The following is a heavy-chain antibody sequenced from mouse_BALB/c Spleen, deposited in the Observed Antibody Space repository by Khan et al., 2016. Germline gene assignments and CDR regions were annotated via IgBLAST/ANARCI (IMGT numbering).Heavy chain of an antibody. CDR3: TRGVNTVVGYFDY. Sequence: EVELVESGGGLVKLGGSLKLSCAASGFTFSSYAMSWVRQTPEKRLEWVASTSSGGNTFYPDSFKGRFTISRDNARNILYLQMSSLRSEDTAIYYCTRGVNTVVGYFDYWGQGTTLTGSS. CDR2: TSSGGNT. D-gene: IGHD1-1*01. J-gene: IGHJ2*01. CDR1: GFTFSSYA. V-gene: IGHV5-6-5*01.